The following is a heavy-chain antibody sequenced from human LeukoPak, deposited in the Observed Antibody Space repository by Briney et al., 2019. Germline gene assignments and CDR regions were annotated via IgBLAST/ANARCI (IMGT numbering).Heavy chain of an antibody. CDR3: AGGTRDAFDI. Sequence: GGSLRLSCAASGFTFSSYTMHWVRQAAGKGLEWVAVISYDGSNKYYADSVKGRFTISRDNSKNTLYLQMNSLRAEDTAVYYCAGGTRDAFDIWGQGTMVTVSS. J-gene: IGHJ3*02. D-gene: IGHD1-1*01. CDR2: ISYDGSNK. V-gene: IGHV3-30*03. CDR1: GFTFSSYT.